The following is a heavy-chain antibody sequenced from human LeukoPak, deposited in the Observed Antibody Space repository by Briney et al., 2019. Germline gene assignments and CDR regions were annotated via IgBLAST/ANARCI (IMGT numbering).Heavy chain of an antibody. D-gene: IGHD3-10*01. V-gene: IGHV3-43D*03. CDR3: ARDQLVRGVITYAFDI. Sequence: GGSLRLSCAASGFTFDDYAMHWVRQAPGKGLEWVSLISWDGGTTYYADSVKGRFTISRDNSKNSLYLQMNSLRAEDTAVYYCARDQLVRGVITYAFDIWGQGTMVTVSS. J-gene: IGHJ3*02. CDR1: GFTFDDYA. CDR2: ISWDGGTT.